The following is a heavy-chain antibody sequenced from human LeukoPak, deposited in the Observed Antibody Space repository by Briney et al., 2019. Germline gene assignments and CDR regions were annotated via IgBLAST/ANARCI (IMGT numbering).Heavy chain of an antibody. D-gene: IGHD3-22*01. CDR1: GFTFSSYS. CDR2: ISSSSSYI. V-gene: IGHV3-21*01. CDR3: ARAPPYYYDSSGYQYYFDY. J-gene: IGHJ4*02. Sequence: PGGSLRLSCAASGFTFSSYSMNWVRQAPGKGLEWVSSISSSSSYIYYADSVKGRFTISRDNAKNSLYLQMNSLRAEDTAVYYCARAPPYYYDSSGYQYYFDYWGQGTLVTVSS.